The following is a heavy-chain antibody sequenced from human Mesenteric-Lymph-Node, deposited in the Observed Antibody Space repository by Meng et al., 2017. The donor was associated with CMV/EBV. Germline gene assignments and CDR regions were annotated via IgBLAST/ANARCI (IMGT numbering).Heavy chain of an antibody. Sequence: GGSLRLSCAASGFIFSSYAMSWVRQAPGKGLEWVSAISGSGGSTYYADSVKGRFTISRDNSKNTLYLQMNSLRAEDTAVYYCAKDWQQLVRYYFDYWGQGTLVTVSS. CDR2: ISGSGGST. CDR1: GFIFSSYA. D-gene: IGHD6-13*01. J-gene: IGHJ4*02. CDR3: AKDWQQLVRYYFDY. V-gene: IGHV3-23*01.